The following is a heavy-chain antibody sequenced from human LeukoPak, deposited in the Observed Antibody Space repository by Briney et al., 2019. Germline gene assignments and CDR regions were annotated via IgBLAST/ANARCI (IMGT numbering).Heavy chain of an antibody. V-gene: IGHV3-33*06. CDR1: G. CDR3: AKERGPYDAFDI. CDR2: IWSDGNNK. J-gene: IGHJ3*02. Sequence: GMHXVXQAXXXXLXWVAVIWSDGNNKFYVDAVRGRFTVSRDNSKNTLHLQLNSLRAEDTAVYYCAKERGPYDAFDIWGRGTMVTVSS.